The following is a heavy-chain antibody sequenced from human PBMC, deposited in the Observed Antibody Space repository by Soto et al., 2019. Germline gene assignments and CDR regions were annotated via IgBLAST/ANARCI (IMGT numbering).Heavy chain of an antibody. CDR1: GFTFSTSA. CDR2: ISGDGSDK. Sequence: GGSLRLSCAASGFTFSTSAIHWVRQAPGKGLEWVAVISGDGSDKDYADSVKGRFTISRGNSKNTLYLQMNSLRTEDTAMYYCAKTEDCSSIRCHRAFDIWDQGTMVTVSS. J-gene: IGHJ3*02. D-gene: IGHD2-2*01. V-gene: IGHV3-30*18. CDR3: AKTEDCSSIRCHRAFDI.